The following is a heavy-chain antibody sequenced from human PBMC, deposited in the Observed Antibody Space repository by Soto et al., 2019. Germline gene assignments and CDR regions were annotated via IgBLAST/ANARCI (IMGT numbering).Heavy chain of an antibody. Sequence: QVQLVQSGAEVKKPGSSVKVSCKASGGTFSSYAISWVRQAPGQGLEWMGGIIPIFGTANYAQKFQGRVTITADESTSTAYMELSSLRSEDTAVYYCARDPPGKVTTGRGGFDYWGQGTLVTVSS. J-gene: IGHJ4*02. D-gene: IGHD4-17*01. CDR1: GGTFSSYA. CDR3: ARDPPGKVTTGRGGFDY. CDR2: IIPIFGTA. V-gene: IGHV1-69*12.